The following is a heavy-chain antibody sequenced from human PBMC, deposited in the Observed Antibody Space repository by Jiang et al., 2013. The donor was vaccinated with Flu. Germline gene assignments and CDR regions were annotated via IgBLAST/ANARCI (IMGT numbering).Heavy chain of an antibody. J-gene: IGHJ6*02. CDR2: TYYRSKWYN. CDR3: ASDLSSSSWYPGYYGMDV. D-gene: IGHD6-13*01. V-gene: IGHV6-1*01. Sequence: SQTLSLTCAISGDSVSSNSAAWNWIRQSPSRGLEWLGRTYYRSKWYNDYAVSVKSRITINPDTSKNQFSLQLNSVTPEDTAVYYCASDLSSSSWYPGYYGMDVWGQGTTVTVSS. CDR1: GDSVSSNSAA.